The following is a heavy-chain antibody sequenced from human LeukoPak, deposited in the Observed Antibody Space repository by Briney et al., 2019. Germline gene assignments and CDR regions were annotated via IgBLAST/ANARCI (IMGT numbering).Heavy chain of an antibody. D-gene: IGHD5-24*01. J-gene: IGHJ4*02. CDR3: ARGGDGDEFPAELFDY. V-gene: IGHV4-31*11. CDR2: IYYSGST. Sequence: SETLSLTCAVSGGSISSGGYYWRWIRQHPGKGLEWIGYIYYSGSTYYNPSLKSRVTISVDTSKNQFSLKLSSVTAADTAVYYCARGGDGDEFPAELFDYWGQGTLVTVSS. CDR1: GGSISSGGYY.